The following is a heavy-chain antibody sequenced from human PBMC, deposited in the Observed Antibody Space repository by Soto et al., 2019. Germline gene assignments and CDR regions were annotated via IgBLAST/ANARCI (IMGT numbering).Heavy chain of an antibody. Sequence: QVQLQQWGAGLLKPSETLSLTCAVYGGSFSGYYWSWIRQPPGKGLEWIGEINHSGSTNYHPSLKSRVTISVDTSKNQFSLKLSSETAAHTTEYYCARGATVYDTFDIWGQGTMVTVYS. CDR3: ARGATVYDTFDI. CDR2: INHSGST. J-gene: IGHJ3*02. CDR1: GGSFSGYY. D-gene: IGHD4-17*01. V-gene: IGHV4-34*01.